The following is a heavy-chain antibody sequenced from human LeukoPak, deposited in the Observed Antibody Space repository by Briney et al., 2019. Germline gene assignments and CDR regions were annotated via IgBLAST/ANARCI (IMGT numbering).Heavy chain of an antibody. J-gene: IGHJ4*02. D-gene: IGHD5-12*01. CDR1: GFTISSYA. Sequence: PGRSLRLSCAASGFTISSYAMHWVRQAPGKGLEWVAVISYDGSNKYYADSVKGRFTISRDNSKNTLYLQMNSLRAEDTAVYYCARPYDGYDLVPFDYWGQGALVTVSS. V-gene: IGHV3-30-3*01. CDR2: ISYDGSNK. CDR3: ARPYDGYDLVPFDY.